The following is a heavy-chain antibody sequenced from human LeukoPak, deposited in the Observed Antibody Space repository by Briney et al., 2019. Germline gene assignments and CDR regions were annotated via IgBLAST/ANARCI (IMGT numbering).Heavy chain of an antibody. J-gene: IGHJ4*02. CDR3: ARRGSSWYIDY. D-gene: IGHD6-13*01. Sequence: SQTLSLTCTVSGGSISSGGYYWSWIRQHPGKGLEWIGYIYYSGSTYYNPSLKSRVTISVDTSKNQFSLKLSSMTAADTAVYYCARRGSSWYIDYWGQGTLVTVSS. CDR2: IYYSGST. V-gene: IGHV4-31*03. CDR1: GGSISSGGYY.